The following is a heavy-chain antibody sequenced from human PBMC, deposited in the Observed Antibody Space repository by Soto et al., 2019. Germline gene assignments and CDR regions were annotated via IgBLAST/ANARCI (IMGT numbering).Heavy chain of an antibody. CDR2: INPDNGNT. Sequence: QVQLVQSGAEVMKPGASGNISCRASGFSFSDNLINWVRQAPGQSLEWMGWINPDNGNTRYSQPFQGRVTISRHASASIAYVEVSDLTSEDTAVYYCARDILSVGPRANDAVDVWGKGTMVTVSS. D-gene: IGHD2-8*02. V-gene: IGHV1-3*01. CDR3: ARDILSVGPRANDAVDV. J-gene: IGHJ3*01. CDR1: GFSFSDNL.